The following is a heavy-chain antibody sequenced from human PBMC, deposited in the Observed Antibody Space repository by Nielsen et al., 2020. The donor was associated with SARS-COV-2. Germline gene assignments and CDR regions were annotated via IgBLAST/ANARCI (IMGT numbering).Heavy chain of an antibody. CDR3: ARAGSSSSLSEEIDY. CDR2: IYYSGST. CDR1: GGSISSGDYY. D-gene: IGHD6-6*01. J-gene: IGHJ4*02. Sequence: SETLSLTCTVSGGSISSGDYYWSWIRQPPGKGLEWIGYIYYSGSTYYNPSLKSRVTISVDTSKNQFSLKLSSVTAADTAVYYCARAGSSSSLSEEIDYWGQGTLVTVSS. V-gene: IGHV4-30-4*01.